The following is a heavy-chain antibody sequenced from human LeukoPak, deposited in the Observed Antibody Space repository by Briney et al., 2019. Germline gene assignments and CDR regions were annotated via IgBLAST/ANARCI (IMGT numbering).Heavy chain of an antibody. CDR1: GDYIRSHY. Sequence: SETLSLTCTVSGDYIRSHYFAWIRQSPGKGLEWIGHIYNSATTDYNPSFKSRVTISIGTSEKQFFLQQTSVTDLDSAVCYLLRGGEGYNDDAFEVWGLGTAVSVSS. CDR2: IYNSATT. V-gene: IGHV4-4*09. CDR3: LRGGEGYNDDAFEV. D-gene: IGHD5-24*01. J-gene: IGHJ3*01.